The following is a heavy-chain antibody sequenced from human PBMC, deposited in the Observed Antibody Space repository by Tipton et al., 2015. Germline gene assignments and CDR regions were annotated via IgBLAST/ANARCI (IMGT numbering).Heavy chain of an antibody. CDR2: SSRDGGTT. CDR1: GFTVSDYY. V-gene: IGHV3-11*01. Sequence: SLRLSCAASGFTVSDYYMSWIRQAPGKGLEWVSYSSRDGGTTYYADSVKGRFTISRDNSKNTLNLQMNSLRAEDTAVYYCARGGSVFDSWGQGTLVTVSS. J-gene: IGHJ4*02. D-gene: IGHD5-12*01. CDR3: ARGGSVFDS.